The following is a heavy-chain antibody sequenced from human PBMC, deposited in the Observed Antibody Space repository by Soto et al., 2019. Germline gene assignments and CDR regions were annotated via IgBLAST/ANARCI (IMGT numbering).Heavy chain of an antibody. CDR3: AKATATSGGAFEI. Sequence: PGGSLRLSCAVSGFICSSYDMSWVRQAPGKGLEWVSTILVDGSPHYEDSVKGRFTISRDTSKNTVYLQMNSLTAGDTAVYYCAKATATSGGAFEIYGQGAMVTVSS. D-gene: IGHD1-1*01. J-gene: IGHJ3*02. CDR2: ILVDGSP. V-gene: IGHV3-23*01. CDR1: GFICSSYD.